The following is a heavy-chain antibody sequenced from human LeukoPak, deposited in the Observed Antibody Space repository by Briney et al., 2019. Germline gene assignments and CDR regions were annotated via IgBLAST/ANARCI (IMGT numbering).Heavy chain of an antibody. CDR3: ARGNGYYHSPAFDY. J-gene: IGHJ4*02. CDR2: IYYSGST. CDR1: GGSFSGYY. Sequence: SETLSLTCAVYGGSFSGYYWSWIRQHPGKGLEWIGYIYYSGSTYYNPSLKSRVTISVDTSKNQFSLKLSSVTAADTAVYYCARGNGYYHSPAFDYWGQGTLVTVSS. V-gene: IGHV4-31*11. D-gene: IGHD3-22*01.